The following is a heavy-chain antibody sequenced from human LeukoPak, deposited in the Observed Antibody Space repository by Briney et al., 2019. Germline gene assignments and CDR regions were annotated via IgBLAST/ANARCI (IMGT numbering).Heavy chain of an antibody. Sequence: GGSLRLSCAASGFTFDDYAMHWVRQAPGKGLEWVSGISWNSGSRGYADSVKGRFTISRDNAKNSLYLQTNSLRAEDTALYYCAKVAAAGYYYYGMDVWGQGTTVTVSS. V-gene: IGHV3-9*01. CDR3: AKVAAAGYYYYGMDV. J-gene: IGHJ6*02. D-gene: IGHD6-13*01. CDR1: GFTFDDYA. CDR2: ISWNSGSR.